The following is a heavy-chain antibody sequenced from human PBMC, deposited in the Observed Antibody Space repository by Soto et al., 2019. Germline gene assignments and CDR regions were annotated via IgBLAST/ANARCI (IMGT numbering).Heavy chain of an antibody. CDR1: GGSISSGGYY. Sequence: QVQLQESGPGLVKPSQTLSLTCTVSGGSISSGGYYWSWIRQHPGKGLEWIGYIYYSGSTYYSPSLKSRVTISVDTSKNQFSLKLSSVTAADTAVYYCATRRGYSGYDAPPFDYWGQGTLVTVSS. J-gene: IGHJ4*02. D-gene: IGHD5-12*01. CDR2: IYYSGST. CDR3: ATRRGYSGYDAPPFDY. V-gene: IGHV4-31*03.